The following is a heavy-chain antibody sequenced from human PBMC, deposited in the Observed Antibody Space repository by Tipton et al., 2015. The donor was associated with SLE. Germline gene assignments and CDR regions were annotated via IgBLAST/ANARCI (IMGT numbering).Heavy chain of an antibody. V-gene: IGHV4-28*01. CDR3: ARNGGSYYMYFNL. Sequence: TLSLTCAVSGYSISNSNWWAWIRQPPGKGLEWIGYIYYSGSTFYNPSLKSRVTMSVDTSKNQFSLKLSSVTAADTPVYYCARNGGSYYMYFNLWERSTLVTVS. D-gene: IGHD1-26*01. J-gene: IGHJ2*01. CDR2: IYYSGST. CDR1: GYSISNSNW.